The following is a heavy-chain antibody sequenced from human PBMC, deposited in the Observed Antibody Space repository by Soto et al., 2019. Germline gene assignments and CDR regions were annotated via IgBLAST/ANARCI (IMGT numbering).Heavy chain of an antibody. V-gene: IGHV3-53*01. D-gene: IGHD1-26*01. CDR3: ARDSGSYYDAFDI. CDR2: IYSGGST. CDR1: GFTVSSNY. Sequence: GGSLRLSCAASGFTVSSNYMSWVRQAPGKGLEWVSVIYSGGSTYYADSVKGRFTIARDNSKNTLYLQMNSLRAEDTSVYDCARDSGSYYDAFDIWGQGTMVTVSS. J-gene: IGHJ3*02.